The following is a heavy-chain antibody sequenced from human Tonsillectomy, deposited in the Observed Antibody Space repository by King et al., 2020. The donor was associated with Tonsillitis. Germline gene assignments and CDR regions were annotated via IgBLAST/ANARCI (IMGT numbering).Heavy chain of an antibody. CDR2: ISYDGSNK. CDR3: ARDRSDYYDRSGPEDY. Sequence: QLVQSGGGVVQPGRSLRLSCAASGFTFSRFTMHWVRQAPGKGLEWVALISYDGSNKYYADSVKGRFTISRDNSKNTLYLQMTSLRGEDTAAYYCARDRSDYYDRSGPEDYWGQGTLVTVSS. V-gene: IGHV3-30-3*01. J-gene: IGHJ4*02. CDR1: GFTFSRFT. D-gene: IGHD3-22*01.